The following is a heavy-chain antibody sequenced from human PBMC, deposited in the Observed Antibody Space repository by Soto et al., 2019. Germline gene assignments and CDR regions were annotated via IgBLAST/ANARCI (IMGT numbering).Heavy chain of an antibody. J-gene: IGHJ6*02. CDR2: INHSGVT. Sequence: QVQLHHWGAGLLKPSETLSLSCVVSGGSFSGYYWIWIRQPPGKGLEWIGEINHSGVTNYNPSLKRLNTKPRDTSKKQFSLELSYETDADTAVYYSARGKVVVEVSASVTVQYNGMDVWGQGTTVTVSS. CDR3: ARGKVVVEVSASVTVQYNGMDV. V-gene: IGHV4-34*01. CDR1: GGSFSGYY. D-gene: IGHD2-15*01.